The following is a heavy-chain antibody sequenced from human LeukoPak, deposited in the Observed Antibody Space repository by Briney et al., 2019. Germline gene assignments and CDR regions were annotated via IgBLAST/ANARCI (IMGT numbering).Heavy chain of an antibody. CDR2: ITWNSDNI. V-gene: IGHV3-9*03. D-gene: IGHD3-16*01. CDR3: AKGGGGRLIYYYYMDV. J-gene: IGHJ6*03. Sequence: GRSLRLSCAASGFTFDDYAMHWVRQAPGKGLEWVSGITWNSDNIEYADSVKGRFTISRDNAKNSLYLQMNSLRAEDMALYYCAKGGGGRLIYYYYMDVWGKGTTVTISS. CDR1: GFTFDDYA.